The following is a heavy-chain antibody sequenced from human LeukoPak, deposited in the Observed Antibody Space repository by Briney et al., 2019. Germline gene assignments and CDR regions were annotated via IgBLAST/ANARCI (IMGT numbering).Heavy chain of an antibody. CDR2: ISGSGGST. Sequence: GGSLRLSCAASGFTFSSYGMSWVRQAPGKGLEWVSAISGSGGSTYYADSVKGRFTISRDNSKNTLYLQMNSLRAEDTAVYYCARDRVAADAFDIWGQGTMVTVSS. CDR1: GFTFSSYG. J-gene: IGHJ3*02. CDR3: ARDRVAADAFDI. V-gene: IGHV3-23*01. D-gene: IGHD6-25*01.